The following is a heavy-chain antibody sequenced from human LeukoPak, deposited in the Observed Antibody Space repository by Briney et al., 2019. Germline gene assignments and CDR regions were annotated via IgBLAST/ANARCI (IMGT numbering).Heavy chain of an antibody. D-gene: IGHD4-17*01. CDR2: IYTSGST. Sequence: PGGSLRLSCAASGFTFSSYWMSWIRQPAGKGLEWIGRIYTSGSTNYNPSLKSRVTISVDTSKNQFSLKLSSVTAADTAVYYCARSTVTRLSNWFDPWGQGTLVTVSS. V-gene: IGHV4-4*07. CDR1: GFTFSSYW. CDR3: ARSTVTRLSNWFDP. J-gene: IGHJ5*02.